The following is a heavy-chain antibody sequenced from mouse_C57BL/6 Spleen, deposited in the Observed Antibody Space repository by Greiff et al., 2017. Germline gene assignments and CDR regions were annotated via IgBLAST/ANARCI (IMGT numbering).Heavy chain of an antibody. J-gene: IGHJ1*03. V-gene: IGHV5-16*01. D-gene: IGHD1-1*01. CDR3: AREGGYYYGSRGWYFDV. CDR1: GFTFSDYY. Sequence: EVQLVESEGGLVQPGSSMKLSCTASGFTFSDYYMAWVRQVPEKGLEWVANINYDGSSTYYLDSLKSRFIISRDNAKNILYLQMSSLKSEDTATYYCAREGGYYYGSRGWYFDVWGTGTTVTVSS. CDR2: INYDGSST.